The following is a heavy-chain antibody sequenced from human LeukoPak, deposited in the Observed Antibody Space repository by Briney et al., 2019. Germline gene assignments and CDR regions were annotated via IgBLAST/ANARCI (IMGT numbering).Heavy chain of an antibody. CDR1: GYTFTYYY. V-gene: IGHV1-46*01. Sequence: SVTASFKSSGYTFTYYYLHWVRQAPAQGLEWMGIINTSGGSTSYAQKFYGRVTMTRDTSTNTVNMELSSLRTEDTAVYSCARDLITGATSGMDVWGKGTTVTVSS. CDR2: INTSGGST. D-gene: IGHD1-20*01. J-gene: IGHJ6*04. CDR3: ARDLITGATSGMDV.